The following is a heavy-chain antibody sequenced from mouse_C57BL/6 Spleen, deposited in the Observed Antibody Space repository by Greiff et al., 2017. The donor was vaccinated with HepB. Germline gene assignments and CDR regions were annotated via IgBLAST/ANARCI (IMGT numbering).Heavy chain of an antibody. D-gene: IGHD1-1*01. J-gene: IGHJ2*01. CDR1: GFTFSDFY. V-gene: IGHV7-1*01. CDR3: ARDAGDYYGSRGYFDY. CDR2: SRNKANDYTT. Sequence: EVNLVESGGGLVQSGRSLRLSCATSGFTFSDFYMEWVRQAPGKGLEWIAASRNKANDYTTEYSASVKGRFIVSRDTSQSILYLQMNALRAEDTAIYYCARDAGDYYGSRGYFDYWGQGTTLTVSS.